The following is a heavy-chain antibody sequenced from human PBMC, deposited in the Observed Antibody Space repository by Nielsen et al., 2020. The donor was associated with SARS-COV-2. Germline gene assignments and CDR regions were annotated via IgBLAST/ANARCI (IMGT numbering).Heavy chain of an antibody. D-gene: IGHD1-7*01. CDR2: IYPGDSDT. J-gene: IGHJ5*02. CDR3: ARIIRNNWYSNWFDP. CDR1: GYSFTSYW. V-gene: IGHV5-51*01. Sequence: GESLKILSTGSGYSFTSYWIGLVRQMPGKGLEWMEIIYPGDSDTRYSPSFQGQVTIPADKSISTAYMQWSSLKAANTYMYYCARIIRNNWYSNWFDPWGQGTLVTVSS.